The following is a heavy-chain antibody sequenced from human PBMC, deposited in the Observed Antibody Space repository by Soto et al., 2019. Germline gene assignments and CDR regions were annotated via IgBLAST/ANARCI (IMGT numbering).Heavy chain of an antibody. Sequence: SETLSLTCTFSVGSIIGYFWSCVRQPAGKGLEWIGRIYTSGNTDYNPSLKSRVTMSSDKSENLLSLKVTSVTAADTAVYFCAREDKLGHFDYWGQGALVIVSS. CDR3: AREDKLGHFDY. V-gene: IGHV4-4*07. CDR1: VGSIIGYF. J-gene: IGHJ4*02. CDR2: IYTSGNT.